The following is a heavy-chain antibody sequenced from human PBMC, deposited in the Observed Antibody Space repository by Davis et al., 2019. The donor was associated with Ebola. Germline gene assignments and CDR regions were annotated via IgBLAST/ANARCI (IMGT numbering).Heavy chain of an antibody. CDR2: ISSSSSTI. CDR3: ARDSGIVVPYYMDV. CDR1: GFTFSSYS. Sequence: GESLNIPCASSGFTFSSYSMNWVRQAPGKGLEWVSYISSSSSTIYYADSVKGRFTISRDNAKNSLYLQMNSLRDEDTAVYYCARDSGIVVPYYMDVWGKGTTVTVSS. J-gene: IGHJ6*03. D-gene: IGHD2-2*01. V-gene: IGHV3-48*02.